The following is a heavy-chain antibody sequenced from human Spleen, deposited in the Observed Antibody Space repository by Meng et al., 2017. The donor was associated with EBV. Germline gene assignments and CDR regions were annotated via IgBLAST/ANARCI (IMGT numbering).Heavy chain of an antibody. CDR2: IHYGGAS. D-gene: IGHD6-19*01. V-gene: IGHV4-61*08. J-gene: IGHJ4*02. CDR3: ARGHSSDWDYFFDS. CDR1: DVSVTSGEYY. Sequence: QVPLQASGPALVKPSDTLSLTCSVSDVSVTSGEYYWTWIRQSPGKGLEWIGYIHYGGASNYNPSLKCRVTISLDTSKNQFSLRVNAVTAADTAVYFCARGHSSDWDYFFDSWGLGTLVTVSS.